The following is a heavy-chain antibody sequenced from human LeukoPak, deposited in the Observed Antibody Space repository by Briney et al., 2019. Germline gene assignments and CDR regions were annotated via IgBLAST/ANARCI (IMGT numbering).Heavy chain of an antibody. Sequence: ASVRVTCKASGYTFTRYYMHWLRQPPGQGLEWMGWINPNSGGTNKAQKFQGRVTTTRDTSISTAYMELRRLRSHDTAVYYCARDLDILTGYYFAGAFNWGQGTLVTVSS. CDR3: ARDLDILTGYYFAGAFN. D-gene: IGHD3-9*01. CDR2: INPNSGGT. J-gene: IGHJ4*02. CDR1: GYTFTRYY. V-gene: IGHV1-2*02.